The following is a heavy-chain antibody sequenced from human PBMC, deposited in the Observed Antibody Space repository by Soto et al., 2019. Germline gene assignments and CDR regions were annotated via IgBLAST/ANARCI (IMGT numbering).Heavy chain of an antibody. D-gene: IGHD6-19*01. J-gene: IGHJ4*02. CDR1: GFTFTNYW. Sequence: PGGSLRLSCAASGFTFTNYWIHWVRQAPGKGLVWVSGINRDGSSTDYADSVKGRFTISRDNAKNSLYLQMNSLRAEDTALYYCAKDTGDGYSSGWYYFDYWGQGTLVTVSS. V-gene: IGHV3-74*01. CDR3: AKDTGDGYSSGWYYFDY. CDR2: INRDGSST.